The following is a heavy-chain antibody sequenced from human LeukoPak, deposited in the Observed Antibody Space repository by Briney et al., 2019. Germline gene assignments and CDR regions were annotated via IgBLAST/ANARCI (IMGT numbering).Heavy chain of an antibody. Sequence: GRSLRLSCAGSGFAFCTYAMSCVRQTPGVGLERVLGISANGQATYYADSVEGRFTISRDNYKSTLYLQLNSLRAEDTATYYCARDPYNTILYRLAHWGQGTLVTVSS. V-gene: IGHV3-23*01. CDR3: ARDPYNTILYRLAH. J-gene: IGHJ4*02. CDR1: GFAFCTYA. D-gene: IGHD3-10*01. CDR2: ISANGQAT.